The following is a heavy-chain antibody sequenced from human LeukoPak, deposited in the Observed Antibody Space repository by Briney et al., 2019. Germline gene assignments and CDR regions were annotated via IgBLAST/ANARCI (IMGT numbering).Heavy chain of an antibody. CDR3: ARARLRGIAVAGGDY. V-gene: IGHV1-2*02. D-gene: IGHD6-19*01. CDR2: INPNSGAT. CDR1: GYTFTGYY. Sequence: ASVTVSCKASGYTFTGYYMHWVRQAPGQGLEWMGWINPNSGATNYAQKFQGRVTMTRDTSISTAYMELGRLRSDDTAVYYCARARLRGIAVAGGDYWGQGTLVTVSS. J-gene: IGHJ4*02.